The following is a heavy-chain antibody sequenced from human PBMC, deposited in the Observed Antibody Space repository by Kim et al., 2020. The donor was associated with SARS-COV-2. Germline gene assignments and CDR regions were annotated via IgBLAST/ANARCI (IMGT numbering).Heavy chain of an antibody. CDR3: ARSPGFGELPYDAFDI. D-gene: IGHD3-10*01. V-gene: IGHV5-10-1*01. J-gene: IGHJ3*02. CDR1: GYSFTSYW. CDR2: ISPSDSYT. Sequence: GESLKLSCKGSGYSFTSYWISWVRQMPGKGLEWMGRISPSDSYTNYSPSFQGHVTISADKSISTAYLQWSSLKASDTAMYYCARSPGFGELPYDAFDIWGQGTMVTVSS.